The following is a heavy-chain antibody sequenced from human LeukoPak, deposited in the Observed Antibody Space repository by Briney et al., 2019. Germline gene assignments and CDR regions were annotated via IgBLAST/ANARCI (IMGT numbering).Heavy chain of an antibody. Sequence: PGGSLRLSCAASGFTFDDYAMHWVRQAPGKGLERVSGISWNSGSIGYADSVKGRFTISRDNAKNSLYLQMNSLRAEDTALYYCAKDRYSSSGYFDLWGRGTLVTVSS. CDR2: ISWNSGSI. CDR3: AKDRYSSSGYFDL. D-gene: IGHD6-13*01. J-gene: IGHJ2*01. CDR1: GFTFDDYA. V-gene: IGHV3-9*01.